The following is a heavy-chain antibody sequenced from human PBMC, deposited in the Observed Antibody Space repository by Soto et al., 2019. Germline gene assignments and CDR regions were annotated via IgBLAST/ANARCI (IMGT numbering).Heavy chain of an antibody. CDR2: IVVGSGNT. CDR3: AASYSSGWYYYYGMDV. V-gene: IGHV1-58*01. D-gene: IGHD6-19*01. J-gene: IGHJ6*02. Sequence: QMQLVQSGPEVKKPGTSVKVSCKASGFTFTSSAVQWVRQARGQRLEWIGWIVVGSGNTNYAPKFQERVTITRDMSTSTAYMELSSLRSEDTAVYYCAASYSSGWYYYYGMDVWGQGNTVTVSS. CDR1: GFTFTSSA.